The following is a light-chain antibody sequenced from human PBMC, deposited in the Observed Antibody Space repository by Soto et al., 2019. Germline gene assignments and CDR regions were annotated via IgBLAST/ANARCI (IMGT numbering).Light chain of an antibody. V-gene: IGLV3-25*03. Sequence: SYELTQPPSVSVSPGQTARITCSGDALPKKYAYWYQQKPGQAPVLVIYKDSERPSGIPERFSGSSSGTTFTLTISGVQAEDEADYYCQSADSSGTYVFGTGTKVTVL. CDR3: QSADSSGTYV. CDR2: KDS. J-gene: IGLJ1*01. CDR1: ALPKKY.